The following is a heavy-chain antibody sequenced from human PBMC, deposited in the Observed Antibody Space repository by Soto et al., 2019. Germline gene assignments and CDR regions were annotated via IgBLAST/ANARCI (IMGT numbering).Heavy chain of an antibody. D-gene: IGHD3-22*01. J-gene: IGHJ4*02. V-gene: IGHV3-30-3*01. CDR2: ISYDGSNK. CDR3: ARGQAGRYYYDSSGDTH. Sequence: QVQLVESGGGVVQPGRSLRLSCAASGFTFSSYAMHWVRQAPGKGLEWVAVISYDGSNKYYADSVKGRFTISRDNSKNTLYLQMNNLRLEDTAVYYCARGQAGRYYYDSSGDTHWGQGTLLTASS. CDR1: GFTFSSYA.